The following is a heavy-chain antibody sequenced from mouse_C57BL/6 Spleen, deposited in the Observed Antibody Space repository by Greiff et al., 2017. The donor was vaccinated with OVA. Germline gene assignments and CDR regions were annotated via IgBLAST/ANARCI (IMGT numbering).Heavy chain of an antibody. Sequence: VKLQQSGAELVKPGASVKISCKASGYAFSSYWMNWVKQRPGKGLEWIGQLYPGDGDTNYNGKFKGKATLTADKSSSTAYMQLSSLTSEDSAVYFCARLGSSYGYFDVWGTGTTVTVSS. J-gene: IGHJ1*03. CDR3: ARLGSSYGYFDV. V-gene: IGHV1-80*01. CDR2: LYPGDGDT. D-gene: IGHD1-1*01. CDR1: GYAFSSYW.